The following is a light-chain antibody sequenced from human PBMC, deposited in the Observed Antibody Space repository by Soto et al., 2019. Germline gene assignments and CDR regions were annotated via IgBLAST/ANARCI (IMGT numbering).Light chain of an antibody. CDR2: DTS. Sequence: ELVLPQSPATLSLSPGERATLCCRASQSVSRYLAWYQQRPGQAPRRLIYDTSNRVTGIPARFSGSGSGTDFTLTISSLEPEDFAVYYCQQRSSWPPTSGQGTKVDI. J-gene: IGKJ1*01. CDR3: QQRSSWPPT. CDR1: QSVSRY. V-gene: IGKV3-11*01.